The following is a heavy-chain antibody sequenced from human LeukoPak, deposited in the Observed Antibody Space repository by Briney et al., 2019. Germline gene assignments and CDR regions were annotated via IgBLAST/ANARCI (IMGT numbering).Heavy chain of an antibody. V-gene: IGHV5-51*01. CDR3: ARRFRDGYTKIPLFDY. D-gene: IGHD5-24*01. CDR1: GYSFTSYW. J-gene: IGHJ4*02. CDR2: IYPGDSDT. Sequence: GESLKISCKGSGYSFTSYWIGWVRQMPGKGLEWMGIIYPGDSDTRYSPSFQGQVTISADKSISTAYLQWSSLKASDTAIYYCARRFRDGYTKIPLFDYWGQGTLVTVSS.